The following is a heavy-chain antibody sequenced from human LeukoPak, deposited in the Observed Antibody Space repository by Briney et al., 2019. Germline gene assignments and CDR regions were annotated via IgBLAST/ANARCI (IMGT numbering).Heavy chain of an antibody. D-gene: IGHD3-10*01. CDR1: GGTLSSYT. CDR3: AREPYYGSGSSAFDI. V-gene: IGHV1-69*02. J-gene: IGHJ3*02. Sequence: SVKVSCKASGGTLSSYTISCVRQAPGQGLEWMGRIIPILGVANYAQKFQGRVTITADKSTSTAYMELSSLRSEDTAVYYCAREPYYGSGSSAFDIWGQGTMVTVSS. CDR2: IIPILGVA.